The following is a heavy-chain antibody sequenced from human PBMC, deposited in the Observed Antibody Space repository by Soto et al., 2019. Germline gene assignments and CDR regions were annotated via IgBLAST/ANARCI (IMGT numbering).Heavy chain of an antibody. Sequence: QVQLQESGPGLVKPSETLSLTCTVSGGSISSYYWSWIRQPPGKGLEWIGYIYYSGSTNYNPSLKSRVTISVDTSKNQFSLKLSSVTAADTAVYYCAREYGQGAYFDYWGQGTLVTVSS. CDR3: AREYGQGAYFDY. V-gene: IGHV4-59*01. D-gene: IGHD1-26*01. J-gene: IGHJ4*02. CDR2: IYYSGST. CDR1: GGSISSYY.